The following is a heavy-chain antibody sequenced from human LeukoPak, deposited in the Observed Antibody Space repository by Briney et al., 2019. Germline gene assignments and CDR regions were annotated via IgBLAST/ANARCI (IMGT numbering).Heavy chain of an antibody. CDR3: ARWSGSVTARNYYYYMDV. Sequence: SETLSLTCTVSGGSVRRGNYYWTWIRQPAGSGLEWIGRIYTSGTTDYNPSLRTRVTISVDASMNQFSLNLSSVTAADTAVYYCARWSGSVTARNYYYYMDVWGEGTTVTVSS. J-gene: IGHJ6*03. CDR1: GGSVRRGNYY. V-gene: IGHV4-61*02. CDR2: IYTSGTT. D-gene: IGHD6-6*01.